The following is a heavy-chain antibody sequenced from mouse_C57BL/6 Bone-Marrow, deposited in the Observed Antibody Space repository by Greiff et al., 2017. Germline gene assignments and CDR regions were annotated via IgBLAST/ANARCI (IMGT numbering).Heavy chain of an antibody. CDR3: ARMVKGY. CDR1: GYAFTNYL. CDR2: INPGSGGT. Sequence: VQLQQSGAELVRPGASVKVSCKASGYAFTNYLIDWVKQRPGQGLEWIGVINPGSGGTNYNEKFKGKATLTVDKSSSTAYMQLSSLPSEDSAVXFCARMVKGYWGQGTTLTVSS. D-gene: IGHD2-2*01. V-gene: IGHV1-54*01. J-gene: IGHJ2*01.